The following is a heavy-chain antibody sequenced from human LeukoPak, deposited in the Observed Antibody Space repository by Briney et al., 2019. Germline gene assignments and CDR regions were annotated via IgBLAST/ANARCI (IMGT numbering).Heavy chain of an antibody. D-gene: IGHD1-20*01. J-gene: IGHJ3*02. Sequence: KPSETLSLTCTVSGGSISSYYWSWIRQPPGKGLEWIGYIYYSGSTNYNPSPKSRVTISVDTSKNQFSLKLSSVTAADTAVYYCARPGMSDAFDIWGQGTMVTVSS. CDR1: GGSISSYY. CDR2: IYYSGST. V-gene: IGHV4-59*08. CDR3: ARPGMSDAFDI.